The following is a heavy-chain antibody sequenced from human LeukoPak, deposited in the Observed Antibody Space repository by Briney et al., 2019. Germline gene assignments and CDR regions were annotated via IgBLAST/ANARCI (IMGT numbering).Heavy chain of an antibody. D-gene: IGHD2-21*01. Sequence: ASVKVSCKASGYTFISYGFSWVRQAPGQGLEWMGWISAYSGYTNYAQKFQGRVTMTTDTSTTTAYMELRSLRSDDTAVYYCARGMGENSHFDHWGQGTLVTVSS. J-gene: IGHJ4*02. V-gene: IGHV1-18*01. CDR2: ISAYSGYT. CDR3: ARGMGENSHFDH. CDR1: GYTFISYG.